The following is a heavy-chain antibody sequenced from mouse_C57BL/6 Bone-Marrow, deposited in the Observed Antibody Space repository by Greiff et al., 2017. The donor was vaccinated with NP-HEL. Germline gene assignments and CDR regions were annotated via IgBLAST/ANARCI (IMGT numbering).Heavy chain of an antibody. Sequence: QVQLKQPGAELVKPGASVKMSCKASGYTFTSYWITWVKQRPGQGLEWIGDIYPGSGSTNYNEKFKSKATLTVDTSSSTAYMQLSSLTSEDSAVYYCAREFITTVVENYWGQGTTLTVSS. D-gene: IGHD1-1*01. CDR3: AREFITTVVENY. V-gene: IGHV1-55*01. CDR2: IYPGSGST. J-gene: IGHJ2*01. CDR1: GYTFTSYW.